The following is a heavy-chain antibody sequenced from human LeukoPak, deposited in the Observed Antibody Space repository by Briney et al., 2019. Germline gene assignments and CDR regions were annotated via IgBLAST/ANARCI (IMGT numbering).Heavy chain of an antibody. CDR1: GFTFSSYA. Sequence: GGSLRLSCAASGFTFSSYAMSWVRQAPGKGLEWVSAISGSGGSTYYADSVKGQFTISRDNSKNTLYLQMNSLRAEDTAVYYCAKDQDIVGATTFDYWGQGTLVTVSS. J-gene: IGHJ4*02. V-gene: IGHV3-23*01. CDR3: AKDQDIVGATTFDY. D-gene: IGHD1-26*01. CDR2: ISGSGGST.